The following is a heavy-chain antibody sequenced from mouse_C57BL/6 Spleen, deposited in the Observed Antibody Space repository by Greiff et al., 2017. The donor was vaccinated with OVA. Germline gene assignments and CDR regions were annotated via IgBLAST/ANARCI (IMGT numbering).Heavy chain of an antibody. CDR2: IYPGDGDT. V-gene: IGHV1-80*01. CDR1: GYAFSSYW. Sequence: QVQLQQSGAELVKPGASVKISCKASGYAFSSYWMNWVKQRPGKGLEWIGQIYPGDGDTNYNGKFKGKATLTADKSSSTAYMQLSSLTSEDSAVDYCARQSTVVAKYFDVWGTGTTVTVSS. D-gene: IGHD1-1*01. CDR3: ARQSTVVAKYFDV. J-gene: IGHJ1*03.